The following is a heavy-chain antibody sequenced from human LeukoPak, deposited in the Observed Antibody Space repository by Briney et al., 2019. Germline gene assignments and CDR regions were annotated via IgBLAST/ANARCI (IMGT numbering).Heavy chain of an antibody. V-gene: IGHV4-34*01. CDR2: LNHSGST. CDR1: GGPYSGFL. CDR3: AREPLDDSSSRWKDYFDY. D-gene: IGHD3-22*01. Sequence: SETLSLMCAVYGGPYSGFLWRWIRDPPEKGLEWIGELNHSGSTHYNPSLKSRVTISVDTSKTQFSLKLSSVTAADTAVYYCAREPLDDSSSRWKDYFDYWGQGTLVTVSS. J-gene: IGHJ4*02.